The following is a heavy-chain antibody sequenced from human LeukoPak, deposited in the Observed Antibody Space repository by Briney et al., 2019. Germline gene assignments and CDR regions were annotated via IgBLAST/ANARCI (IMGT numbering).Heavy chain of an antibody. Sequence: GGSLRLSCAASGFTFSDYWLSWVRQAPGKGLEWVANIKQDGSDKYYVDSVKGRFTISRDNAKNSLYLQMNSLRAEDTAVYYCARDEYDTSGYFPTYFDFWGQGTLVTVSS. V-gene: IGHV3-7*05. CDR1: GFTFSDYW. J-gene: IGHJ4*02. CDR3: ARDEYDTSGYFPTYFDF. CDR2: IKQDGSDK. D-gene: IGHD3-22*01.